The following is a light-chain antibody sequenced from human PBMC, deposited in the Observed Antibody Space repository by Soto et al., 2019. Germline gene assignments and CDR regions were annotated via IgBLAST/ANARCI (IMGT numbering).Light chain of an antibody. J-gene: IGLJ2*01. CDR2: EVS. CDR1: SSDVGGYNY. CDR3: SSYAGSNNLV. Sequence: QSALTQPPSASGSPGQSVTISCTGTSSDVGGYNYVSWYQQHPGKAPKLMIYEVSKRPSGVPDRFSGSKSANTASLTVSGLQADDEADYYCSSYAGSNNLVFGGGTKLTV. V-gene: IGLV2-8*01.